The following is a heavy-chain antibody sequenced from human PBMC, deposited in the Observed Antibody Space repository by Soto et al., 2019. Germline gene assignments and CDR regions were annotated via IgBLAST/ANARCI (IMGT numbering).Heavy chain of an antibody. CDR2: IYYSGST. J-gene: IGHJ6*02. CDR3: ARDDGVAARPKKYYYYGMDV. V-gene: IGHV4-59*01. D-gene: IGHD6-6*01. Sequence: PSETLSLTCTASGGSISSYYWSWIRQPPGKGLEWIGYIYYSGSTNYNPSLKSRVTISVDTSKNQFSLKLSSVTAADTAVYYCARDDGVAARPKKYYYYGMDVWGQGPTVTVSS. CDR1: GGSISSYY.